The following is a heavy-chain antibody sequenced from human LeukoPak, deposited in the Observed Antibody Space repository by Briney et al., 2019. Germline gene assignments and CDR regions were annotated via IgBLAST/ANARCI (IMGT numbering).Heavy chain of an antibody. D-gene: IGHD2-21*01. Sequence: GGSLRLSCAASGFTFSDYTMNWVRLAPGKGLEWVSSISGSSNYIYYADSVKGRFTISRGNAKNSLYLQMSSLRVEDTAVYYCARDESGDNDAFDIWGRGTTVTVSS. CDR1: GFTFSDYT. CDR2: ISGSSNYI. V-gene: IGHV3-21*01. CDR3: ARDESGDNDAFDI. J-gene: IGHJ3*02.